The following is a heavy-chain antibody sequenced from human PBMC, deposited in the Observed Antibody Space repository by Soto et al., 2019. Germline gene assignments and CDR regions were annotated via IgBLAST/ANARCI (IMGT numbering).Heavy chain of an antibody. CDR2: IFSNDEK. V-gene: IGHV2-26*01. Sequence: QVTLRESGPVLVKPTETLTLTCTVSGFSLSNARMGVSWIRQPPGKALEWLAHIFSNDEKAYSTSLKSRLAISKDSSNSQVVLTMTNMDPMGTATYFCARIPLPPLAVNWYFDLWGRGTLVTVSS. CDR1: GFSLSNARMG. CDR3: ARIPLPPLAVNWYFDL. J-gene: IGHJ2*01. D-gene: IGHD2-2*01.